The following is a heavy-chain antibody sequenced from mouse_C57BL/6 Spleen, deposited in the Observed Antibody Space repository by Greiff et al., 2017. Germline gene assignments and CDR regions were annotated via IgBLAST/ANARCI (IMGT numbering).Heavy chain of an antibody. V-gene: IGHV1-52*01. Sequence: PIQGLEWIGNIDPSDSETHYNQKFKDKATLTVDKSSSTAYMQLSSLTSEDSAVYYCAREGTTVVDWYFDVWGTGTTVTVSS. CDR2: IDPSDSET. J-gene: IGHJ1*03. D-gene: IGHD1-1*01. CDR3: AREGTTVVDWYFDV.